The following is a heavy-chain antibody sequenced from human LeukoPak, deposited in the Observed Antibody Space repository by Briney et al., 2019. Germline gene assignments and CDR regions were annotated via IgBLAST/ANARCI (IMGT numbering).Heavy chain of an antibody. D-gene: IGHD7-27*01. CDR3: AIDPNWGTHS. V-gene: IGHV3-74*01. Sequence: GGSLRLSCAASGFTFSSYWMHWVRQAPGKGLLWVSRINSDGSSTSYADSVKGRFTISRDNSKNALYLQMNSLRVEDTAVYYCAIDPNWGTHSWGQGVLVTVSS. CDR1: GFTFSSYW. CDR2: INSDGSST. J-gene: IGHJ4*02.